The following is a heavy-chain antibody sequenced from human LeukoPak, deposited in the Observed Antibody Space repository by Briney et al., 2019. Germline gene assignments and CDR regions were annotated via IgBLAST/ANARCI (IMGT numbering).Heavy chain of an antibody. J-gene: IGHJ3*02. D-gene: IGHD6-6*01. CDR3: ARGFVHAFDI. Sequence: PGGSLRLSCAASGFAFSTYDMHWVRQATGKGLEWVSAIGVAGDTYYPGSVKGRFTNSRENAKNSLYLQMNSLRAGDTAVYYCARGFVHAFDIRGQGTMVTVSS. V-gene: IGHV3-13*04. CDR2: IGVAGDT. CDR1: GFAFSTYD.